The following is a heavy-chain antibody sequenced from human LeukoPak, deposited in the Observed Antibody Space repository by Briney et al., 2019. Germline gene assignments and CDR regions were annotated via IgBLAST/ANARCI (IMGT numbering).Heavy chain of an antibody. J-gene: IGHJ4*02. CDR2: ISSSSSYI. CDR3: ARYILSYGGVIVGNY. V-gene: IGHV3-21*01. Sequence: PGGSLRLSCAASGFTFSSYSMNWVRQAPGKGLEWVSSISSSSSYIYYADSVKGRFTISRDNAKNSLYLQMNSLRAEDTAVYYCARYILSYGGVIVGNYWGQGTLVTVSS. D-gene: IGHD3-16*02. CDR1: GFTFSSYS.